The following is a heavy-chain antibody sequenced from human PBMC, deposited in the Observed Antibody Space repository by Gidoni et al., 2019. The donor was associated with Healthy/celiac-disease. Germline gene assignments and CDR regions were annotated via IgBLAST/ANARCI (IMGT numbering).Heavy chain of an antibody. Sequence: EVQLVESGGGLVKPGGSLRLSGAASGFTFSSYSMNWVRQAPGKGLEWVSSISSSSSYIYYADSVKGRFTISRDNAKNSLYLQMNSLRAEDTAVYYCARDDSYGYRAAFDYWGQGTLVTVSS. V-gene: IGHV3-21*01. J-gene: IGHJ4*02. CDR3: ARDDSYGYRAAFDY. CDR1: GFTFSSYS. D-gene: IGHD5-18*01. CDR2: ISSSSSYI.